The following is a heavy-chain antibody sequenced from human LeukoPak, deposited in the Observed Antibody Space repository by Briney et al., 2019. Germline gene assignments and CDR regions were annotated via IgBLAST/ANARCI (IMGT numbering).Heavy chain of an antibody. J-gene: IGHJ4*02. V-gene: IGHV3-48*01. D-gene: IGHD3-10*01. CDR3: ARARGAGPGAHFDY. CDR1: GFTFSTYS. Sequence: GGSLRLSCAASGFTFSTYSMNWVRQAPGKGLEWVSYISSSSSTIYYADSVKGRFTISRDNAKNSLYLQMNSLRAEDTAVYYCARARGAGPGAHFDYWGQGTPVIVSS. CDR2: ISSSSSTI.